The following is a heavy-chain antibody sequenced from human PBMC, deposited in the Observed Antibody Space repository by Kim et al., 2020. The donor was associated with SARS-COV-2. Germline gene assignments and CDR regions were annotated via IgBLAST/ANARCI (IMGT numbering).Heavy chain of an antibody. V-gene: IGHV3-11*05. CDR1: GFSFSDDY. D-gene: IGHD5-12*01. CDR2: ISSKSGYT. CDR3: ARVSRRGYNGYYPLPLSFYGMDV. J-gene: IGHJ6*02. Sequence: GGSLRLSCAASGFSFSDDYMSWIRQAPGKGLEWLSYISSKSGYTNYADSVKGRFTISTDNAKNTLNLQMNSLRVEDSAVYYCARVSRRGYNGYYPLPLSFYGMDVWGQGTSVTVSS.